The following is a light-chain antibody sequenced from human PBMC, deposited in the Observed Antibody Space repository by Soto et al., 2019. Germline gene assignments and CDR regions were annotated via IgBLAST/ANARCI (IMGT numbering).Light chain of an antibody. CDR1: QSVSSS. J-gene: IGKJ2*01. CDR2: DAS. CDR3: QQRSTWPPEFT. Sequence: EIVLTQSPATLSLSPGERASLSCRASQSVSSSLAWYQQKPSQAPRLLIYDASKRATGIPARFSGSGSGTDFTLTISSLEPADFAVYYCQQRSTWPPEFTFGQGTKLEIK. V-gene: IGKV3-11*01.